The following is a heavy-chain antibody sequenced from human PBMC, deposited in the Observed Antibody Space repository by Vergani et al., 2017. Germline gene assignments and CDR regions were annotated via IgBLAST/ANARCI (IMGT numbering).Heavy chain of an antibody. V-gene: IGHV4-59*01. CDR3: AGTYYDFWSGYYFHYYGMDV. J-gene: IGHJ6*02. Sequence: QVQLQESGPGLVKPSETLSLTCTVSGGSISSYYWSWIRQPPGQGLEWIGYIYYSGSTNYNPSLKSRVTISVDTSKNQFSLKLSSVTAADTAVYYCAGTYYDFWSGYYFHYYGMDVWGQGTTVTVSS. D-gene: IGHD3-3*01. CDR1: GGSISSYY. CDR2: IYYSGST.